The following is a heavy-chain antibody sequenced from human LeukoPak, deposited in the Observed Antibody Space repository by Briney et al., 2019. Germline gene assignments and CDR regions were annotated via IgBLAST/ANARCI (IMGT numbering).Heavy chain of an antibody. CDR3: AREYSYYFDY. J-gene: IGHJ4*02. V-gene: IGHV4-59*12. CDR1: GGSISSYF. Sequence: SETLSLTCTVSGGSISSYFWSWIRQPPGKGLEWIGYIYYSGITNYNPSLKSRITISVDTSKNQFSLKLSSVTAADTAVYYCAREYSYYFDYWGQGTLVTVSS. CDR2: IYYSGIT. D-gene: IGHD2-15*01.